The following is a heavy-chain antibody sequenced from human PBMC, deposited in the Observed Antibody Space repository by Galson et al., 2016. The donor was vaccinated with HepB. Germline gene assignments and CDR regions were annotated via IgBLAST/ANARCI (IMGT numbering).Heavy chain of an antibody. V-gene: IGHV2-70*04. J-gene: IGHJ4*02. Sequence: PALVKPTQTLTLTCTFSGFSLRTTRMRVSWIRQPPGKALEWLARIGWDDGKLYSASLKTRLTISKDTSKNQVVLTMTNMDPADTATYYCARVDYGDDYWGQGTLVTVSS. CDR1: GFSLRTTRMR. CDR2: IGWDDGK. D-gene: IGHD4-17*01. CDR3: ARVDYGDDY.